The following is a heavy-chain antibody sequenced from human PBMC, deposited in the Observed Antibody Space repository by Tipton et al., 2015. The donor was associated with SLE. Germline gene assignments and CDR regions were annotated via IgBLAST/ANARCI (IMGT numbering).Heavy chain of an antibody. V-gene: IGHV3-23*01. CDR2: ISGSGGST. Sequence: MTWVRQAPGKGLEWVSAISGSGGSTYYADSVKGRFTISRDNSKNTLYLQMNSLRAEDTAVYYCAKAKAGDIVATPIDYWGQGTLVTVSS. J-gene: IGHJ4*02. CDR3: AKAKAGDIVATPIDY. D-gene: IGHD5-12*01.